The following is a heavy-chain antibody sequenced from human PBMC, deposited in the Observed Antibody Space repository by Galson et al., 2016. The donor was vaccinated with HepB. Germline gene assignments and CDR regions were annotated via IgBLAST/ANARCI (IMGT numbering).Heavy chain of an antibody. V-gene: IGHV3-23*01. Sequence: SLRLSCAGSGFTFSNYVMTWVRQAPGKGLEWVSSISGGGGNTDYADSVKGRFTISRDNSNNTLYLQMNSLRAENTALYFCAKFYGSGIYYFFYLDFWGEGTAVTVSS. CDR1: GFTFSNYV. J-gene: IGHJ6*03. CDR3: AKFYGSGIYYFFYLDF. D-gene: IGHD6-25*01. CDR2: ISGGGGNT.